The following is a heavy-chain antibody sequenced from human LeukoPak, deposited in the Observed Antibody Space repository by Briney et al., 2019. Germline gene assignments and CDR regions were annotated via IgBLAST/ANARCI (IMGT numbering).Heavy chain of an antibody. CDR2: IYPGDSDT. V-gene: IGHV5-51*01. CDR1: GYSFTSYW. Sequence: KLGESLKISCKGSGYSFTSYWIGWMRQMPGKGLEWMGIIYPGDSDTRYSPSFQGQVTISADKSISTAYLQWSSLKASDTAMYCCASRSNSGYEFFDYWGQGTLVTVSS. D-gene: IGHD5-12*01. CDR3: ASRSNSGYEFFDY. J-gene: IGHJ4*02.